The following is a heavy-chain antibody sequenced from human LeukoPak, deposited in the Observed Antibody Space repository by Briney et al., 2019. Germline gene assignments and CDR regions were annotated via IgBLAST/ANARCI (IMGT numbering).Heavy chain of an antibody. D-gene: IGHD2-21*02. CDR1: GFTFSSYA. J-gene: IGHJ5*02. CDR3: ATTRYIVVVTAIPNWFDP. CDR2: ISGSGGGT. Sequence: GGSLRLSCAASGFTFSSYAMSWVRQAPGKGLEWVSAISGSGGGTYYADSVKGRFTISRDNSKNTLYLQMNSLRAEDTAVYYCATTRYIVVVTAIPNWFDPWGQGTLVTVSS. V-gene: IGHV3-23*01.